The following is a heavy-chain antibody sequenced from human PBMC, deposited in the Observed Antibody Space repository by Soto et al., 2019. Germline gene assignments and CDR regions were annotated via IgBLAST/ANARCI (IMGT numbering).Heavy chain of an antibody. CDR3: ARNGQFGGFAAAGTFYYYYGMDV. CDR1: GGTFSSYA. J-gene: IGHJ6*02. V-gene: IGHV1-69*13. D-gene: IGHD6-13*01. Sequence: SVKVSCKASGGTFSSYAISWVRQAPGQGLEWMGGIIPIFGTANYAQKFQGRVTITADESTSTAYMELSSLRSEDTAVYYCARNGQFGGFAAAGTFYYYYGMDVWGQGTTVTVSS. CDR2: IIPIFGTA.